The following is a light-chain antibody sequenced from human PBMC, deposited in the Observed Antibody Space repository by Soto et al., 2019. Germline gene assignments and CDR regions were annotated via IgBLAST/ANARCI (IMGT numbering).Light chain of an antibody. CDR2: DAS. CDR1: ESVSSK. Sequence: EIVMTQSPATLSVSPGERATLSCRASESVSSKLVWYQKKPGQAPRLLIHDASTRATGIPARFSGSGSGTEFILTISSVESEDFAIYYCRHYDKWLRGFGQGTKVDI. J-gene: IGKJ1*01. CDR3: RHYDKWLRG. V-gene: IGKV3-15*01.